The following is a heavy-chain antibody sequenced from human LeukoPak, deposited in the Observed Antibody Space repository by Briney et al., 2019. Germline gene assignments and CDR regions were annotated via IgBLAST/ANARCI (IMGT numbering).Heavy chain of an antibody. D-gene: IGHD1-7*01. J-gene: IGHJ5*02. CDR3: ARASGGYNWNYAES. V-gene: IGHV1-69*05. CDR1: GGIFSSYA. CDR2: IIPIFGTA. Sequence: SVKVSCKASGGIFSSYAISWVRQAPGQGLEGMGGIIPIFGTANYAQKFQGRVTITTDESTSTAYMELSSLRSEDTAVYYCARASGGYNWNYAESWGQGTLVTVPS.